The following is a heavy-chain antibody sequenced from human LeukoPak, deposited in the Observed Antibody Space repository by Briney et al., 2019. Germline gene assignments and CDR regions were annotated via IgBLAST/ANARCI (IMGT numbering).Heavy chain of an antibody. J-gene: IGHJ4*02. Sequence: SETLSLTCTVSGGSISGYYYNWIRQPPGKGLEWIGYIYYSGSTNYNPSLKSRVTISLDTSKNQFSLKLSSVTTADTAVYYCARHVSLGIAVPGRLPFDYWGQGTLVTVSS. V-gene: IGHV4-59*01. D-gene: IGHD6-19*01. CDR3: ARHVSLGIAVPGRLPFDY. CDR1: GGSISGYY. CDR2: IYYSGST.